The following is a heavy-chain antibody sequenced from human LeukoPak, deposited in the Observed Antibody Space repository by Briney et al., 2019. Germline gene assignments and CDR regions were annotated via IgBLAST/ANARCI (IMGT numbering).Heavy chain of an antibody. CDR2: VHYRGNT. Sequence: SETLSLTCTVSSGSISGYFWSWLRQFPGQGLEWIGYVHYRGNTNYNPSLKSRETISVDTSKNLFSLKLTSVTPAGTAIYYCAQEPVGIAGNNWFDPWGPGILVTVSS. CDR1: SGSISGYF. J-gene: IGHJ5*02. CDR3: AQEPVGIAGNNWFDP. V-gene: IGHV4-59*01. D-gene: IGHD1-14*01.